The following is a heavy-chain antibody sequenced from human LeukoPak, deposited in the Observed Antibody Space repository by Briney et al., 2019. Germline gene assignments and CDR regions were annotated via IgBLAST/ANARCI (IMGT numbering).Heavy chain of an antibody. CDR2: ISYDGSNK. Sequence: GGSLRLSCAASGFTFSSYGMHWVRQAPGKGLEWVAVISYDGSNKYYADSVKGRFTISRDNSKNTLYLQMNSLRAEDTAVYYCAKDLGGSSWYRAPDYWGQGTLVTVSS. J-gene: IGHJ4*02. CDR1: GFTFSSYG. V-gene: IGHV3-30*18. D-gene: IGHD6-13*01. CDR3: AKDLGGSSWYRAPDY.